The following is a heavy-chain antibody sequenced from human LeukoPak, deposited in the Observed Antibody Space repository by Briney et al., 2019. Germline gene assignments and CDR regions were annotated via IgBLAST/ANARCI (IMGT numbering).Heavy chain of an antibody. CDR1: EYSFTSYW. V-gene: IGHV5-51*01. CDR2: IYPGDADP. J-gene: IGHJ6*03. D-gene: IGHD3-22*01. Sequence: GEPLKISGKGSEYSFTSYWIGGVRQMPGKGLEWMGIIYPGDADPRYTPLFQGHVTISAGKSISTAYLQWSSLKASDTAMYYCARRSQTYYYDSSGPSYYYYYMDVWGKGTTVTVSS. CDR3: ARRSQTYYYDSSGPSYYYYYMDV.